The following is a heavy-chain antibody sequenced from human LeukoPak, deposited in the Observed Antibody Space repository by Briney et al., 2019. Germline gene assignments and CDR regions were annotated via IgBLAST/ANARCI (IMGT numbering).Heavy chain of an antibody. CDR3: ARDGDTSMVTGRFDY. CDR1: GFTFSSYT. D-gene: IGHD5-18*01. V-gene: IGHV3-48*01. J-gene: IGHJ4*02. CDR2: ISSSSYNI. Sequence: PGGSLRLSCAASGFTFSSYTMIWVRQVPGKGLEWVSYISSSSYNIYYADPVKGRFTISRDNAKNSLYLQMNSLRAEDTAVYYCARDGDTSMVTGRFDYWGQGALVTVSS.